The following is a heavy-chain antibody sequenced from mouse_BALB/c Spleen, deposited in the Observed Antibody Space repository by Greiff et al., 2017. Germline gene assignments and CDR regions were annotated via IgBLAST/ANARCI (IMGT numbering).Heavy chain of an antibody. CDR2: IRNKANGYTT. CDR1: GFTFTDYY. Sequence: EVQRVESGGGLVQPGGSLRLSCATSGFTFTDYYMSWVRQPPGKALEWLGFIRNKANGYTTEYSASVKGRFTISRDNSQSILYLQMNTLRAEDSATYYCARALTTAAWFAYWGQGTLVTVSA. V-gene: IGHV7-3*02. J-gene: IGHJ3*01. D-gene: IGHD1-2*01. CDR3: ARALTTAAWFAY.